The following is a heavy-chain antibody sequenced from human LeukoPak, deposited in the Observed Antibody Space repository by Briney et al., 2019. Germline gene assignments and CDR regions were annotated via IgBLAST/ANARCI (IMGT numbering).Heavy chain of an antibody. CDR2: IYYSGST. CDR1: GGSISSGGYY. CDR3: ARMDDFWSGYYR. Sequence: TLSLTCTVSGGSISSGGYYWSWIRQHPGKGLEWIGYIYYSGSTYYNPSLKSRVTISVDTSKNQFSLKLSSVTAADTAVYYCARMDDFWSGYYRWGQGTLVTVSS. D-gene: IGHD3-3*01. V-gene: IGHV4-31*03. J-gene: IGHJ4*02.